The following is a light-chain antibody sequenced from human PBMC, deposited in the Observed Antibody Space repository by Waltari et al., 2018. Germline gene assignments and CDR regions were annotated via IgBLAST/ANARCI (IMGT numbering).Light chain of an antibody. J-gene: IGKJ1*01. CDR1: QTVSTY. V-gene: IGKV3-11*01. CDR2: DAS. Sequence: IVLTQSPAPLSLSPGERATLSCRASQTVSTYLAWFQQKPGQAPRLLIYDASNRAPGIPARFSGSGSGTDFSLTISSLEPEDFAVYYCHQRSLWPWTFGQGTKVAIK. CDR3: HQRSLWPWT.